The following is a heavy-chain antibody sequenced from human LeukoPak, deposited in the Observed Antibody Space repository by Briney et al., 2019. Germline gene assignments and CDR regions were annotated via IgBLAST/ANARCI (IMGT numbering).Heavy chain of an antibody. CDR1: GFTFGDYL. Sequence: GGALRVSCTASGFTFGDYLMSWFRQAPGKGLEWIGFISGGTTEYAASVKGRFTISRDDSTSIAYLQMTSLTTEYTAVYYCSRGSGWLSVYWGQGTLVTVSS. CDR2: ISGGTT. J-gene: IGHJ4*02. CDR3: SRGSGWLSVY. V-gene: IGHV3-49*03. D-gene: IGHD6-19*01.